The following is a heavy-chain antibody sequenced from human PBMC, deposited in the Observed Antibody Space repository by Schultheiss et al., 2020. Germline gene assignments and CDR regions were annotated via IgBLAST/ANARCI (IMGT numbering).Heavy chain of an antibody. CDR2: ISYDGSDK. CDR1: GFTFSSYT. Sequence: GESLKISCGASGFTFSSYTMHWVRQAPGKGLEWVAVISYDGSDKDYADSVKGRFTISRDNSKNILYLQMYSLRPEDTAVYHCARDGSLYGMDIWGQGTTVTVSS. CDR3: ARDGSLYGMDI. V-gene: IGHV3-30*04. J-gene: IGHJ6*02.